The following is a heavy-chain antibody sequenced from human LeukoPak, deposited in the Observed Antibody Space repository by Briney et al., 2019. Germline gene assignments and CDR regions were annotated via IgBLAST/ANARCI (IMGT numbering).Heavy chain of an antibody. CDR1: GGTFSSYA. J-gene: IGHJ3*02. Sequence: GASVKVSCKASGGTFSSYAISWVRQAPGQGLEWMGGIIPIFGTANYAQKFQGRVTITTDESTSTAYMELSSLRSEDTTVYYCARGEANWHDAFDIWGQGTMVTVSS. CDR3: ARGEANWHDAFDI. V-gene: IGHV1-69*05. CDR2: IIPIFGTA. D-gene: IGHD7-27*01.